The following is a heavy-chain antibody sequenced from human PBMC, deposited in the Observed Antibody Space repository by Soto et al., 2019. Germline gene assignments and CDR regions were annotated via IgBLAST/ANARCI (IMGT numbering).Heavy chain of an antibody. CDR1: GGSLTSYP. CDR3: ARGWGLVS. V-gene: IGHV1-69*01. Sequence: QMEQSGAEVRKPGSSVKVSCKPSGGSLTSYPMAWVRQAPGQGFEWMGGIIPIHGTTEYAQKFQGRVTITAHESTNRATLELTGLTSEYTAVYYCARGWGLVSWGQGTLVTVSS. CDR2: IIPIHGTT. D-gene: IGHD3-16*01. J-gene: IGHJ4*02.